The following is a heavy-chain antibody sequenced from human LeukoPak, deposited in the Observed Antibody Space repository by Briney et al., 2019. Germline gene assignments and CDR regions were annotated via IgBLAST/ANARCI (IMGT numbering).Heavy chain of an antibody. D-gene: IGHD1-26*01. V-gene: IGHV4-4*02. Sequence: PSGTLALICGVSGGFISSTNWWSWVRQSPGQGLEWIGEISLTGQTNYNASLSGRVTMLLDESSNHLSLHLTPVTAADTATYYCSRESGAFCPFGYWGEGSLVIVPS. J-gene: IGHJ4*02. CDR3: SRESGAFCPFGY. CDR1: GGFISSTNW. CDR2: ISLTGQT.